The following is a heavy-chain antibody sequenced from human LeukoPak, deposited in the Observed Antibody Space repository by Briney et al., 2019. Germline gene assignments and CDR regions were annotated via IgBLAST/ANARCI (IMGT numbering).Heavy chain of an antibody. D-gene: IGHD6-19*01. CDR3: ARVSPIAVAGSSYYYATDV. J-gene: IGHJ6*02. CDR2: IYSSGTT. V-gene: IGHV4-4*07. Sequence: SETLSLTCNVSGGSISNYHWTWIRQPAGKGLEWIGRIYSSGTTTYNPSLKSRVAMSVDTSRNQFSLKLSSVTAADTAVYYCARVSPIAVAGSSYYYATDVWGQGTTVTVSS. CDR1: GGSISNYH.